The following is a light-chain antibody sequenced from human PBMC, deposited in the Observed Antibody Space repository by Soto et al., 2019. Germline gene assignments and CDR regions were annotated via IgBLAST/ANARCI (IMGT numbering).Light chain of an antibody. CDR3: QHFDDSLI. Sequence: EVVLTQSPGTLSLSPGERATLSCRASQSVDSSTLAWYQQKPGQAPRLLISGASKKATCTPDSFSGSGSGTDFTLTISRLEPGDFAVYYCQHFDDSLIFGGGTKVEIK. V-gene: IGKV3-20*01. CDR1: QSVDSST. CDR2: GAS. J-gene: IGKJ4*01.